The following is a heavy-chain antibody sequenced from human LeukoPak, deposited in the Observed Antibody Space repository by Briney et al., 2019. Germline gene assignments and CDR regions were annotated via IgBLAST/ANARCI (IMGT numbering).Heavy chain of an antibody. J-gene: IGHJ4*02. D-gene: IGHD3-9*01. Sequence: SETLSLTCAVYGGSFSGYYWSWIRQPPGKGLEWIGEINHSGSTNYNPSLKSRVTISVDTSKNQFSLKLSSVTAADTAVYYCARVCYDILTGYYDDYWGQGTLVTVSS. V-gene: IGHV4-34*01. CDR1: GGSFSGYY. CDR2: INHSGST. CDR3: ARVCYDILTGYYDDY.